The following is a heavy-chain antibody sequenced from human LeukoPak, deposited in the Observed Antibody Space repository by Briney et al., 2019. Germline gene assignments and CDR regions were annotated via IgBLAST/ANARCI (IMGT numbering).Heavy chain of an antibody. CDR1: GGSFSGYY. D-gene: IGHD3-10*01. Sequence: SETLSLTCAVYGGSFSGYYWSWIRQPPGKGLEWIGEINHSGSTNYNPSLKSRVTISVDTSKNQFSLKLSSVTAADTAVYYCARFSMVRGYFDYWGQGTLVTVSS. CDR3: ARFSMVRGYFDY. V-gene: IGHV4-34*01. CDR2: INHSGST. J-gene: IGHJ4*02.